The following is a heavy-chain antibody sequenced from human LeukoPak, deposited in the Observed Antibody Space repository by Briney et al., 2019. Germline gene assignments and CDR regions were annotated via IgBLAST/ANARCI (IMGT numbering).Heavy chain of an antibody. V-gene: IGHV4-61*02. CDR3: ARGAYGSTNYNWFDP. Sequence: SEILSPTCTVSGGSVSSGSYYWSWIRQPAGKGLEWIGRIYTSGSTNYNPSLKSRVTISVDTSKNQFSLKLSSVTAADTAVYYCARGAYGSTNYNWFDPWGQGTLVTVSS. D-gene: IGHD3-10*01. CDR2: IYTSGST. CDR1: GGSVSSGSYY. J-gene: IGHJ5*02.